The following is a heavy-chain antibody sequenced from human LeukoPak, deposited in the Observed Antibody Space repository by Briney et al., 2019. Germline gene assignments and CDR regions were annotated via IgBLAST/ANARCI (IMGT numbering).Heavy chain of an antibody. CDR3: ARGRLVPRRVPAAINWFDP. CDR1: GFTFSSYS. J-gene: IGHJ5*02. V-gene: IGHV3-21*01. D-gene: IGHD2-2*01. CDR2: ISSSSSYI. Sequence: GGSLRLSCAASGFTFSSYSMNWVRQAPGKGLEWVSSISSSSSYIYYADSVKGRFTISRDNAKNSLYLKMNSLRAEDTAVYYCARGRLVPRRVPAAINWFDPWGQGTLVTVSS.